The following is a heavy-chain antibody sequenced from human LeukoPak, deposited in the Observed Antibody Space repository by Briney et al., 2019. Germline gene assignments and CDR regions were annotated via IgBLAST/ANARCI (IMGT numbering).Heavy chain of an antibody. J-gene: IGHJ3*02. CDR2: ISAYNGNT. CDR3: AREGRTIAVAGTGAFDI. V-gene: IGHV1-18*01. D-gene: IGHD6-19*01. CDR1: GYTFTSYG. Sequence: ASVKVSCKASGYTFTSYGISGVRQAPGQGLEWMGWISAYNGNTNYAQKLQGRVTMNTDTSTSTAYMELRSLRSDDTDVYYCAREGRTIAVAGTGAFDIWGQGTMVTVSS.